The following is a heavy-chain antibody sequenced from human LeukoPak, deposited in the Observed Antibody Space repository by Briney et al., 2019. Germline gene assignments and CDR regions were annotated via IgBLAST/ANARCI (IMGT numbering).Heavy chain of an antibody. D-gene: IGHD3-10*01. Sequence: PGGSLRLSCAASGFTFSTYSMNWVRQPPGKGLEWVSSISSSSYIYYADSVKGRFTISRNNAKNSLYLQMNSLRAEDTAVYYCARDGADGGSFDYWGQGTLVTVSS. CDR2: ISSSSYI. J-gene: IGHJ4*02. CDR3: ARDGADGGSFDY. V-gene: IGHV3-21*01. CDR1: GFTFSTYS.